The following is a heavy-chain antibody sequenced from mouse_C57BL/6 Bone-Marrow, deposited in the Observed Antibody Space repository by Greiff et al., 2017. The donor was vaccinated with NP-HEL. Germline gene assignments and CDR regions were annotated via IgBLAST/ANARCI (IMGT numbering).Heavy chain of an antibody. D-gene: IGHD3-2*02. J-gene: IGHJ4*01. CDR3: ARRGWDYAMDY. CDR1: GYTFTSYW. Sequence: QVQLQQPGAELVRPGSSVKLSCKASGYTFTSYWMDWVKRRPGQGLEWIGNIYPSDSETHYNQKFKDKATLTVDKSSSTAYMQLSSLTSEDSAVYYCARRGWDYAMDYWGQGTSVTVSS. CDR2: IYPSDSET. V-gene: IGHV1-61*01.